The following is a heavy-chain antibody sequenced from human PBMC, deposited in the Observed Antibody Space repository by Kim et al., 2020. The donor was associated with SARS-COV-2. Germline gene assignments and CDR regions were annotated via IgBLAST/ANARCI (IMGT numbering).Heavy chain of an antibody. V-gene: IGHV3-11*01. D-gene: IGHD4-17*01. CDR2: ISSSGSTI. CDR3: ARDRRRRYGDYVFDY. CDR1: GFTFSDYY. Sequence: GGSLRLSCAASGFTFSDYYMSWIRQAPGKGLEWVSYISSSGSTIYYADSVKGRFTISRDNAKNSLYLQVNSLRAEDTAVYYCARDRRRRYGDYVFDYWGQGALVTFSS. J-gene: IGHJ4*02.